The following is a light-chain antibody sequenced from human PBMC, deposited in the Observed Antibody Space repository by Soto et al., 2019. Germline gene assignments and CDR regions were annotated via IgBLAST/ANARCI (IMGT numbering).Light chain of an antibody. CDR2: KAS. V-gene: IGKV1-5*01. CDR3: QQYNSYPYT. J-gene: IGKJ3*01. CDR1: QSINSW. Sequence: DIQMTQSPSTLSASVGDRVTITCRASQSINSWLAWYQQKPGKAPKLLLYKASSLESGVPSRFSGSGSGTEFTLTISSLQPDDFATYYCQQYNSYPYTFGPGTKVDIK.